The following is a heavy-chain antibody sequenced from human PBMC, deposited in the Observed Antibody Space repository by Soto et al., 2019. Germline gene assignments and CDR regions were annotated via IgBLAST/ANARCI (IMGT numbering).Heavy chain of an antibody. CDR3: ATSSDSGFDP. Sequence: QLQLVQSGAEVERPGASVRVSCKAYGYPFSKYGISWIRQAPGQGLEWMGWIKPDNGDTNYAQKFQGRVTMTTDTSSNTAYMELRSLRSDDTAVYYCATSSDSGFDPWGQGTRVSVSS. D-gene: IGHD3-10*01. CDR1: GYPFSKYG. CDR2: IKPDNGDT. J-gene: IGHJ5*02. V-gene: IGHV1-18*04.